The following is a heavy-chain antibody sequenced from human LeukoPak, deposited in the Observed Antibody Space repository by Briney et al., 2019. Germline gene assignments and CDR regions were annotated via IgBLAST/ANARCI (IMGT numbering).Heavy chain of an antibody. J-gene: IGHJ3*02. D-gene: IGHD3-10*01. CDR2: INWNGGST. CDR3: ARDYYGSGSYYDDAFDI. CDR1: GFTFDDYG. V-gene: IGHV3-20*04. Sequence: PGGSLRLSCAASGFTFDDYGMSWVRQAPGKGLEWVSGINWNGGSTAYADSVKGRFTISRDNAKNSLYLQMSSLRAEDTAVYYCARDYYGSGSYYDDAFDIWGQGTMVTVSS.